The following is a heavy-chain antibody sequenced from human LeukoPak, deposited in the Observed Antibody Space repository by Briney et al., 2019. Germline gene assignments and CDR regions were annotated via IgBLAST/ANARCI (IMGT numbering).Heavy chain of an antibody. CDR2: ISGSGGST. Sequence: GGSLRLSCAASGFTLSSYAMSCVRQAPGKGLEWVSAISGSGGSTYYADSVKGRFTISRDNSKNTLYLQMNSLRAEDTAVYYCAKVLPLYAVARLDLDYWGQGTLVTVSP. CDR1: GFTLSSYA. J-gene: IGHJ4*02. V-gene: IGHV3-23*01. CDR3: AKVLPLYAVARLDLDY. D-gene: IGHD6-19*01.